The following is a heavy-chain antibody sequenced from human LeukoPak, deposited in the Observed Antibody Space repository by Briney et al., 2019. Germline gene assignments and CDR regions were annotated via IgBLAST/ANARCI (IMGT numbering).Heavy chain of an antibody. Sequence: GGSLRLSCAASGFTFSSYAMSWVRQAPGKGLNWVSGISGSGSTIYYADSVKGRFTISRDNAKNSLYLQMNSLRAEDTAVYYCARDPPPVVVVAATGDYWGQGTLVTVSS. CDR3: ARDPPPVVVVAATGDY. CDR1: GFTFSSYA. CDR2: ISGSGSTI. V-gene: IGHV3-48*04. J-gene: IGHJ4*02. D-gene: IGHD2-15*01.